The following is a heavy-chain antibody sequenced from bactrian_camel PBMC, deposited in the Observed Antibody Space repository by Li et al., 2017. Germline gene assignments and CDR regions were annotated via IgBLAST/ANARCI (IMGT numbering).Heavy chain of an antibody. CDR3: AANFGSYCSVDYLQRRANF. Sequence: DVQLVESGGGSVLPGGDPKLSCTVSGGLTWDRYMAWLRQTSGKEREGVAALTTSGGGTTFYADSVKGRFTISKDNAVNTLYLQIDSLKPEDTAMYYCAANFGSYCSVDYLQRRANFWGQGTQVTVSS. J-gene: IGHJ4*01. V-gene: IGHV3S31*01. CDR2: LTTSGGGTT. CDR1: GGLTWDRY. D-gene: IGHD2*01.